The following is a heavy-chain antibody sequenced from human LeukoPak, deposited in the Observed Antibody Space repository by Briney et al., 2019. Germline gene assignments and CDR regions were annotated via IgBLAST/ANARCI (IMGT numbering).Heavy chain of an antibody. CDR1: GDSISNYY. CDR3: ARDWGDYNFDY. V-gene: IGHV4-4*07. D-gene: IGHD3-16*01. J-gene: IGHJ4*02. CDR2: IYHSGST. Sequence: SETLSLTCTVSGDSISNYYWSWIRQPAGKGLEWIGRIYHSGSTYYNPSLKSRVTISVDTSKNQFSLKLSSVTAADTAVYYCARDWGDYNFDYWGQGTLVTVSS.